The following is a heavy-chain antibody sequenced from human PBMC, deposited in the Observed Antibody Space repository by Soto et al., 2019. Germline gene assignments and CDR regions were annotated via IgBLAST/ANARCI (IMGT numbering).Heavy chain of an antibody. V-gene: IGHV3-48*02. CDR3: ARGTYSGSHYFSY. CDR2: ISTSETTM. CDR1: GXIFSDYP. J-gene: IGHJ4*02. D-gene: IGHD1-26*01. Sequence: LRLSCAASGXIFSDYPMNWIRQAPGKGLEWVSYISTSETTMYYADSVKGRFTISRDNAKNSLYLQMNSLRDDDTAVYYCARGTYSGSHYFSYWGQGTLVTVSS.